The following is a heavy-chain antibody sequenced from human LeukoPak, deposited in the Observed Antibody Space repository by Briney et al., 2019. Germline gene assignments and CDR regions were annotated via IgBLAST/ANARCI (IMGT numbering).Heavy chain of an antibody. CDR1: GFTFSSYW. J-gene: IGHJ5*02. CDR2: IKQDGSEK. D-gene: IGHD3-10*01. CDR3: ARDTMVRGIMPIFDP. Sequence: GWSLRLSCAASGFTFSSYWMSWVRQAPGKGLEWVANIKQDGSEKYYVDSVKGRFTVSRDNAKKSLYLQMNSLRAEDTAVYYCARDTMVRGIMPIFDPWGQGTLVTVSS. V-gene: IGHV3-7*01.